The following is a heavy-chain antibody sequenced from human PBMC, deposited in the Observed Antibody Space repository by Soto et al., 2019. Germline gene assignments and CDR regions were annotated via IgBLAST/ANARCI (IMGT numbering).Heavy chain of an antibody. CDR3: APRQANWGRLAWYFDL. Sequence: SGPTLVKPTQTLTLTCTFSGFSLSTSGVGVGWIRQPPGKALEWLALIYWNDDKRYSPSLKSRLTITKDTSKNQGVLTMTNMDPVDTATYYCAPRQANWGRLAWYFDLWGRGTLVTVSS. CDR2: IYWNDDK. D-gene: IGHD7-27*01. V-gene: IGHV2-5*01. CDR1: GFSLSTSGVG. J-gene: IGHJ2*01.